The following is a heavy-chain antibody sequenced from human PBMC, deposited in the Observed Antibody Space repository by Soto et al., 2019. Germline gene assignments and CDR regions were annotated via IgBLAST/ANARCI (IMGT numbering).Heavy chain of an antibody. CDR3: ARLIEFAYSSSRWFDP. Sequence: PSETLSLTCTVSGGSISSVGYYWSWIRQNPGKGLEWIGYIYYSGSTYYNPSLKSRVTISVDKSKNRFSLKLSSVAAADTAVYYCARLIEFAYSSSRWFDPSRQGTLVTVSS. CDR1: GGSISSVGYY. V-gene: IGHV4-31*03. D-gene: IGHD6-6*01. CDR2: IYYSGST. J-gene: IGHJ5*02.